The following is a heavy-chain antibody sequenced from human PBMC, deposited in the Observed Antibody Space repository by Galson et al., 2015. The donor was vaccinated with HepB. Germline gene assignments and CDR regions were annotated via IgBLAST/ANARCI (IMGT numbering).Heavy chain of an antibody. D-gene: IGHD6-19*01. CDR3: ITRQSLAVTGMIPY. V-gene: IGHV3-15*01. J-gene: IGHJ4*02. CDR2: IKRKIDGGTT. Sequence: LRLSCAASGFTFSNARMNWVRQAPGKRLEWVGRIKRKIDGGTTDYAAPVKGRFTISRDDSKNTLYLQMNSLKTEDTAVYFCITRQSLAVTGMIPYLGQGTLVTVSS. CDR1: GFTFSNAR.